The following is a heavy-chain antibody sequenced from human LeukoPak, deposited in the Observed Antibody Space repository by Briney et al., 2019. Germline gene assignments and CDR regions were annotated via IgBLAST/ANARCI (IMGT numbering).Heavy chain of an antibody. CDR1: GYTITNNY. J-gene: IGHJ5*02. D-gene: IGHD4-23*01. CDR2: INASGTGT. CDR3: ARDNSIHERGWWFDP. Sequence: GASVKVSCKASGYTITNNYMHWVRQAPGQGLEWMGVINASGTGTSYAQKFQGRITMSRDTSTTTDYMELSSLKSDDTAVYYCARDNSIHERGWWFDPWGQGTLVTVSS. V-gene: IGHV1-46*01.